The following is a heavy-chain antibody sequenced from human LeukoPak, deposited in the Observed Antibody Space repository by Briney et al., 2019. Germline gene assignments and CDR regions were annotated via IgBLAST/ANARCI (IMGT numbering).Heavy chain of an antibody. CDR2: ISAYNGNT. J-gene: IGHJ6*03. V-gene: IGHV1-18*01. D-gene: IGHD6-13*01. CDR3: ARSQQLYYYYYYYMDV. Sequence: GASVKVSCKASGYTFTSYGISWVRQAPGQGLEWMGWISAYNGNTNYAQKLQGRVTMTTDTSASTAYMELRSLRSDDTAVYYRARSQQLYYYYYYYMDVWGKGTTVTVSS. CDR1: GYTFTSYG.